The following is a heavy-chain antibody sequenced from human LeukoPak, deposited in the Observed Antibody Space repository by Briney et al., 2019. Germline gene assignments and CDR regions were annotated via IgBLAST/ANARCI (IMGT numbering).Heavy chain of an antibody. CDR2: ICPDGTVT. CDR3: ARDMDYRPIGNYYYGY. J-gene: IGHJ4*02. CDR1: GFTFSSYW. Sequence: GGSLRLSCAASGFTFSSYWMNWVRQAPGKGPMWVSRICPDGTVTNYADSVKGRFTIPRDNSKNTLYLQMNGLRAEDTAVYYCARDMDYRPIGNYYYGYWGQGTLVTVSS. D-gene: IGHD1-7*01. V-gene: IGHV3-74*01.